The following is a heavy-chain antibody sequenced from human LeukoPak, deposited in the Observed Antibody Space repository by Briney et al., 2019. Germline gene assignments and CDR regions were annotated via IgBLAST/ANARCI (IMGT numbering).Heavy chain of an antibody. CDR1: GFTFSNYA. V-gene: IGHV3-23*01. J-gene: IGHJ4*02. CDR2: ITGSGGSA. Sequence: GGSLRLSCAASGFTFSNYAMSWVRQAPGKGLQWVSGITGSGGSAYYADSVKGRFTISRDNSKNTVYLQMNNLRAEDTALFYCAKEVWGLGNSYFDFWGQGTLVTVSS. D-gene: IGHD2-21*01. CDR3: AKEVWGLGNSYFDF.